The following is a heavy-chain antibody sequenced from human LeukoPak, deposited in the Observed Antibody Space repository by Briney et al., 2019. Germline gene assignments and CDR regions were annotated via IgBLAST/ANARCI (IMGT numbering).Heavy chain of an antibody. V-gene: IGHV3-23*01. CDR1: GFTFSSYA. J-gene: IGHJ3*02. Sequence: GSLRLSCAASGFTFSSYAMSWVRQAPGKGLEWVSAISGSGGSTYYADSVKGRFTISRDNSKNTLYLQMNSLRAEDTAVYYCAKEINHQWLVPLDAFDIWGQGTMVTVSS. CDR2: ISGSGGST. CDR3: AKEINHQWLVPLDAFDI. D-gene: IGHD6-19*01.